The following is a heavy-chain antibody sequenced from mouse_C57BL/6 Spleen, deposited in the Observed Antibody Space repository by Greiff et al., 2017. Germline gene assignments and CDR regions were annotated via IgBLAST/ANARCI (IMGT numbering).Heavy chain of an antibody. CDR1: GFTFSDYG. CDR2: ISSGSSTI. CDR3: ARGYYYAMDY. J-gene: IGHJ4*01. Sequence: EVQLVESGGGLVKPGGSLKLSCAASGFTFSDYGMHWVRQAPEKGLEWVAYISSGSSTIHYADTVKGRFTISRDNAKNTLFLQMTSLRSEDTAMYYCARGYYYAMDYWGQGTSVTVSS. V-gene: IGHV5-17*01.